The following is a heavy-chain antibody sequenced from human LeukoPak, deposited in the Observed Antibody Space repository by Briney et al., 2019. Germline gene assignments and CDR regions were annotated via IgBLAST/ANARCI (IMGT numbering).Heavy chain of an antibody. Sequence: PSESLSLTCAVYGGSFTGYYWSWIRQPPGKGLEWIGEINHSGSPNYSPSLKSRVTISVDTSKNKFSLKLSSVTAADTAVYYCARGEPTNYDFWSGYPGKYYFDYWGQGTLVSVSS. CDR1: GGSFTGYY. CDR3: ARGEPTNYDFWSGYPGKYYFDY. J-gene: IGHJ4*02. CDR2: INHSGSP. D-gene: IGHD3-3*01. V-gene: IGHV4-34*01.